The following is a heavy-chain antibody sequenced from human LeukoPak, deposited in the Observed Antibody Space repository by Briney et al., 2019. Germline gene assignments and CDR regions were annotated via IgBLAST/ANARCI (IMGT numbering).Heavy chain of an antibody. Sequence: GGSLRLSCAVSRLTFSSSVMSWVRQAPGKGLEWVSTISASGGGTYYADSVKGRLTISRDNSKNTLYLQMNSLRAEDTAVYYCARDLEDSSPFGAFDMWGQGTMVTVSS. CDR3: ARDLEDSSPFGAFDM. V-gene: IGHV3-23*01. J-gene: IGHJ3*02. CDR2: ISASGGGT. CDR1: RLTFSSSV. D-gene: IGHD3-22*01.